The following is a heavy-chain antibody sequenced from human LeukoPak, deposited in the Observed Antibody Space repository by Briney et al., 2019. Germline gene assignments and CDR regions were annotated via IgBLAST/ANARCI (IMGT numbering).Heavy chain of an antibody. CDR2: ISWNSGII. J-gene: IGHJ4*02. Sequence: GGSLRLSCAASGFTFSSYWMSWVRQAPGKGLEWVSGISWNSGIIGYADSVKGRFTISRDNAKNSLYLQMNSLRAEDMALYYCAKGSSVVIPGYFDYWGQGTLVTVSS. CDR3: AKGSSVVIPGYFDY. V-gene: IGHV3-9*03. CDR1: GFTFSSYW. D-gene: IGHD4-23*01.